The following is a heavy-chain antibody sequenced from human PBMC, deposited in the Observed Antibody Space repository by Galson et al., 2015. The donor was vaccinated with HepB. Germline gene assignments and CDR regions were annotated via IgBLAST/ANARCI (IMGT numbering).Heavy chain of an antibody. D-gene: IGHD2-15*01. CDR3: AKDGIMVANNPYHFHY. Sequence: SLRLSCAASGFSFTRYAMTWVRQAPGKGLEWVSSITSSGGNSYYTDSGKGRFTVSRENSKNTLLLQLNSLRAEDTAMYFCAKDGIMVANNPYHFHYWGQGTLVTVSS. CDR1: GFSFTRYA. J-gene: IGHJ4*02. CDR2: ITSSGGNS. V-gene: IGHV3-23*01.